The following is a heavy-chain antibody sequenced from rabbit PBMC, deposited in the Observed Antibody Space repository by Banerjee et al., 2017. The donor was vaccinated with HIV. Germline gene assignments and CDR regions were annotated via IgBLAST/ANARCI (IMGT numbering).Heavy chain of an antibody. CDR1: GFTLSSYW. Sequence: QSLEESGGDLVKPEGSLTLTCTASGFTLSSYWMCWVRQAPGKGLEWIGCIYTDNGSTYYASWAKGRFTISKTSSTTVTLQMTSLTAADTATYFCGRSYHDSDLWDQGTL. V-gene: IGHV1S40*01. D-gene: IGHD2-1*01. CDR2: IYTDNGST. CDR3: GRSYHDSDL. J-gene: IGHJ4*01.